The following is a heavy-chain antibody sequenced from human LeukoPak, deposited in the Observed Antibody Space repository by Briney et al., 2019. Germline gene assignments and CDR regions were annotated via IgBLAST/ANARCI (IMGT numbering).Heavy chain of an antibody. Sequence: PGRSLRLSCAASGFTLDDYAIHWVRQAPGKGLEWVSGISWNSGSIGHADSVKGRFTISRDNAKNSLYLQMNSLRAEDTALYYCAKAPEYSSSSPEEYYFVYWGQGTLVTVCS. CDR2: ISWNSGSI. D-gene: IGHD6-6*01. CDR1: GFTLDDYA. V-gene: IGHV3-9*01. J-gene: IGHJ4*02. CDR3: AKAPEYSSSSPEEYYFVY.